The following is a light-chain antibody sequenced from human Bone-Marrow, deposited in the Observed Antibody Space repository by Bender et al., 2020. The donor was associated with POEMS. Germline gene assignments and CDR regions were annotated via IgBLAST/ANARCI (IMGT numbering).Light chain of an antibody. CDR2: EDK. J-gene: IGLJ2*01. CDR1: SGSIASNY. CDR3: SSYAGSNNFV. V-gene: IGLV6-57*04. Sequence: FMLTQPHSVSESPGKTVSISCTRSSGSIASNYVQWYQQRPGSAPTTVIYEDKKRPSGVPDRFSGSKSGNTASLTITGLQAEDEADYYCSSYAGSNNFVFGGGTKLTVL.